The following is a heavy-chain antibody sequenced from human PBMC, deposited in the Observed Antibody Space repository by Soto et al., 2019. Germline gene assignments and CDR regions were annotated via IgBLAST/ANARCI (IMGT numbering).Heavy chain of an antibody. CDR1: GFTFSSYG. V-gene: IGHV3-33*01. CDR3: ARSDPQLVYFDY. J-gene: IGHJ4*02. Sequence: GGSLRLSCAASGFTFSSYGMHWVRQAPGKGLEWVAVIWYDGSNKYYADSVKGRFTISRDNSKNTLYLQMNSLRAEDTAVYYCARSDPQLVYFDYWGQGTLVTVSS. D-gene: IGHD6-13*01. CDR2: IWYDGSNK.